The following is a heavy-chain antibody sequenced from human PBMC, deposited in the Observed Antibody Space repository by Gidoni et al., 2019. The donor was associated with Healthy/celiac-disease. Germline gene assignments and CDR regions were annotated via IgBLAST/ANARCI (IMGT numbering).Heavy chain of an antibody. CDR3: AKGAAREPIDY. J-gene: IGHJ4*02. CDR1: GFTLDDYA. CDR2: ISWNSGSI. Sequence: ASGFTLDDYAMHWVRQAPGKGPEWVSGISWNSGSIGYADPVKGRFTISRDNAKNSLYLQMNRLRAEDTALYYCAKGAAREPIDYWGQGTLVTVSS. D-gene: IGHD1-1*01. V-gene: IGHV3-9*01.